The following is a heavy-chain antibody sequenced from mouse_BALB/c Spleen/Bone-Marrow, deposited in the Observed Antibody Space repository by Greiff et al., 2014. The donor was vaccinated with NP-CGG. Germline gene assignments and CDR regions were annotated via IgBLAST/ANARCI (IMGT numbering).Heavy chain of an antibody. CDR1: GYSFTGYN. CDR3: ARSIEYRPLTY. D-gene: IGHD2-14*01. Sequence: EVKLMESGPELEKPGASVKISCKASGYSFTGYNMNWVKQTNGKSLEWIGNIDPYYGGISYNRKFKDKATLTVDKSSSTAYMQLKSLTSEDSAVYYCARSIEYRPLTYWGQGTLVTVSA. J-gene: IGHJ3*01. V-gene: IGHV1-39*01. CDR2: IDPYYGGI.